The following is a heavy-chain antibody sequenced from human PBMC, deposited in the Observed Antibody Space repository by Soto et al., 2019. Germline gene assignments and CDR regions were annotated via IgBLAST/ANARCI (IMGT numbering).Heavy chain of an antibody. D-gene: IGHD4-4*01. Sequence: SETLSLTCTVSGGSISYYYWSWIRQPPGKGLEWIGYISYSGSTNYNASLKSRVTMSVDTSKNQFSLKLSSVTAADTAVYYCARDRLQYLDYWGLGTLVTVS. V-gene: IGHV4-59*01. J-gene: IGHJ4*02. CDR3: ARDRLQYLDY. CDR2: ISYSGST. CDR1: GGSISYYY.